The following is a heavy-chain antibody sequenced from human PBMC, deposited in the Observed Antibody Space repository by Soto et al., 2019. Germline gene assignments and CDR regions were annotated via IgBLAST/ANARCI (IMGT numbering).Heavy chain of an antibody. Sequence: GSLRLSCAVSGFTFSNYWMTWVRQAPGKGLEWVAYMNQDGSTIYYVDSLRGRFTSSRDNAKNSLYLQMNSLRADDTAVYYCAGDRGPNTPDYFGQGTLVTVSS. V-gene: IGHV3-7*01. CDR1: GFTFSNYW. D-gene: IGHD2-2*02. CDR2: MNQDGSTI. J-gene: IGHJ4*02. CDR3: AGDRGPNTPDY.